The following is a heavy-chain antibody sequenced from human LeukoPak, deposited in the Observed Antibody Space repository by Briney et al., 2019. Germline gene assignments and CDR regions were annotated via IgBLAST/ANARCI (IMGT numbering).Heavy chain of an antibody. Sequence: SETLSLTCTVSGGSISSGAYYWGWIRQPPGKGLEWIGSIYYTGNTYYNPSLKSRVTISVDTSKSQFSLKLSSVTAADTAVYYCARAYYFGSGRQTNRFDPWGQGTLVTVSS. V-gene: IGHV4-39*07. CDR2: IYYTGNT. J-gene: IGHJ5*02. CDR1: GGSISSGAYY. D-gene: IGHD3-10*01. CDR3: ARAYYFGSGRQTNRFDP.